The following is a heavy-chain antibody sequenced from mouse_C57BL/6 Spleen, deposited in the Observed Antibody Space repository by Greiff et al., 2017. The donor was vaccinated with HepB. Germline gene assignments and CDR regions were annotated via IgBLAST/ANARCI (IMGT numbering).Heavy chain of an antibody. CDR1: GYTFTSYW. CDR2: IDPSDSYT. V-gene: IGHV1-69*01. J-gene: IGHJ2*01. D-gene: IGHD3-3*01. Sequence: QVQLQQPGAELVMPGASVKLSCKASGYTFTSYWMHWVKQRPGQGLEWIGEIDPSDSYTNYNQKFKGKSTLTVDKSSSTAYMQLSSLTSEDSAVYYCARWGGTEGIEDYWGQGTTLTVSS. CDR3: ARWGGTEGIEDY.